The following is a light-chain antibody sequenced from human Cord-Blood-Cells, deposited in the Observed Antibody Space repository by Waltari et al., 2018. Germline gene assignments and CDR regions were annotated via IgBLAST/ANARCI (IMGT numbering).Light chain of an antibody. Sequence: EIVLTQSPATLSLSPGERATLSCRASQRVSSYLAWYQRKPGQAPRLLIDDASNRATGIPARFRGSGSGTDCTRTISSLEPEDFAVYYCQQRSNWPLTFGGGTKVEIK. J-gene: IGKJ4*01. CDR3: QQRSNWPLT. CDR1: QRVSSY. V-gene: IGKV3-11*01. CDR2: DAS.